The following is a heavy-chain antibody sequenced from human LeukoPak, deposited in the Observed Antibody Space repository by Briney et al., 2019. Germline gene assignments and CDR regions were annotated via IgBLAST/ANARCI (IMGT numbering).Heavy chain of an antibody. CDR3: ARVGSYGFTRGYYFDY. Sequence: ASVKVSCKASGYTFTSYGISWVRQAPGQGLEWMGWISAYNGNTNYAQKLQGRVTMTTDTSTSTAYMELRSLRSDDTAVYYCARVGSYGFTRGYYFDYWGQGTLVTVSS. CDR2: ISAYNGNT. D-gene: IGHD5-18*01. J-gene: IGHJ4*02. V-gene: IGHV1-18*01. CDR1: GYTFTSYG.